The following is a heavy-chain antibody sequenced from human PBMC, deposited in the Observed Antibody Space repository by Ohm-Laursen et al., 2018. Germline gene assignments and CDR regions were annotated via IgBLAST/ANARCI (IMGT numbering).Heavy chain of an antibody. V-gene: IGHV1-8*01. CDR2: MNPNSGNT. D-gene: IGHD6-6*01. Sequence: SVKVSCKVSGYTFTSYDINWVRQATGQGLEWMGWMNPNSGNTGYAQKFRGRVTMTRNTSISTVYMELTSLRSEDTAVYYCARGIAARYDYWGQGTLVTVSS. CDR3: ARGIAARYDY. J-gene: IGHJ4*02. CDR1: GYTFTSYD.